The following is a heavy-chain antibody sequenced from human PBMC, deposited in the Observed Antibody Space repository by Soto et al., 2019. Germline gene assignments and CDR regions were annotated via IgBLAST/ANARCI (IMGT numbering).Heavy chain of an antibody. CDR3: TTEALLTMILACFDF. J-gene: IGHJ4*01. CDR1: GFTFSTAW. Sequence: GGXLRLSCAASGFTFSTAWINWVRQAPGKGLEWVGRIKSKIDGGTTDFAASGKGRFAISRDHSTDMAYLQMTSLKPDAPAMYYCTTEALLTMILACFDFWGHGTQLTASS. CDR2: IKSKIDGGTT. V-gene: IGHV3-15*07. D-gene: IGHD3-22*01.